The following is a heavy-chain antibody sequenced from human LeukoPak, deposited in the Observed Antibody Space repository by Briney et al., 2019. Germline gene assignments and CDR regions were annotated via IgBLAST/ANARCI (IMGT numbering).Heavy chain of an antibody. CDR2: IYYSGST. CDR3: ARDLLNEGNHLDY. Sequence: TSETLSLTCTVSGGSISSGDYYWSWIRQPPGKGLEWIGYIYYSGSTYYNPSLKSRVTISVDTSKNQFSLKLSSVTAADTAVYYCARDLLNEGNHLDYWGQGTLVTVSS. D-gene: IGHD4-23*01. CDR1: GGSISSGDYY. J-gene: IGHJ4*02. V-gene: IGHV4-30-4*01.